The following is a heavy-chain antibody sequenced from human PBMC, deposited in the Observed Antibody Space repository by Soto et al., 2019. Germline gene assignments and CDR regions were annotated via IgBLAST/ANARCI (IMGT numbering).Heavy chain of an antibody. J-gene: IGHJ4*02. CDR1: GYRFTNHG. CDR2: ISGNDGKT. V-gene: IGHV1-18*01. Sequence: ASVKVSCKASGYRFTNHGISWVRQAPGQGLEWMGWISGNDGKTKYARKFQGRVTMTTDTSTSTAYMEMNSLRHDDTAVYYCARDFYPLAHYFDYWGQGTLVTVSS. CDR3: ARDFYPLAHYFDY.